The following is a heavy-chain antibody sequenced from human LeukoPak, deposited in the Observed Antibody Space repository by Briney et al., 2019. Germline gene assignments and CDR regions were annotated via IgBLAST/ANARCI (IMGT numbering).Heavy chain of an antibody. CDR1: GGSISSYY. CDR2: IYYSGST. D-gene: IGHD2-2*01. V-gene: IGHV4-59*08. J-gene: IGHJ5*02. CDR3: ARYCSSTNCPSNWFDP. Sequence: SETLSLTCTVSGGSISSYYWSWIRQPPGKGLEWIGNIYYSGSTNYDPSLKSRVTIFVDTSKNQFSLKLSSVTAADTAVYYCARYCSSTNCPSNWFDPWGQGTLVTVSS.